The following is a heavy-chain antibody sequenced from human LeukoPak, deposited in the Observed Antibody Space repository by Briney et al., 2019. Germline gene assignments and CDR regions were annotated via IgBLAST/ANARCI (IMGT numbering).Heavy chain of an antibody. D-gene: IGHD3-9*01. Sequence: GGTLRLSCAASGFTFSSHGINWVRQAPGKGLEWVSGISPSGSISYYADSVKGRFTISRDNSKNTVSLQMNSLRAEDTALYYCARDLDWGAFDAWGQGTLVTVSS. V-gene: IGHV3-23*01. CDR2: ISPSGSIS. J-gene: IGHJ5*02. CDR1: GFTFSSHG. CDR3: ARDLDWGAFDA.